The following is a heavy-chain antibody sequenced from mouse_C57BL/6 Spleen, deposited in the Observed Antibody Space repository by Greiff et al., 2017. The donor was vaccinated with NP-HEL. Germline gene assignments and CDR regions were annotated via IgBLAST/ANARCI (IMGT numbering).Heavy chain of an antibody. V-gene: IGHV1-69*01. Sequence: VQLQQPGAELVMPGASVKLSCKASGYTFTSYWMHWVKQRPGQGLEWIGEIDPSDSYTNYNQKFKGKSTLTVDKSSSTAYMQLSSLTSEDSAVYYCARGYGSSSYFDVWGTGTTVTVSS. D-gene: IGHD1-1*01. CDR3: ARGYGSSSYFDV. J-gene: IGHJ1*03. CDR1: GYTFTSYW. CDR2: IDPSDSYT.